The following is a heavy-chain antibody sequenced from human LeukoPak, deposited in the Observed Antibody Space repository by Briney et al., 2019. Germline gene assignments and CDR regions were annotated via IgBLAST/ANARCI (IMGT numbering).Heavy chain of an antibody. V-gene: IGHV1-69*02. Sequence: RASVKVSCKASGGTFSSYTISWVRQAPGQGLEWMGRIIPILGIANYAQKFQGRVTITADKSTSTAYMELSSLRSDDTAVYYCARLADNWNDDFDYWGQGTLVTVSS. CDR3: ARLADNWNDDFDY. CDR1: GGTFSSYT. CDR2: IIPILGIA. J-gene: IGHJ4*02. D-gene: IGHD1-20*01.